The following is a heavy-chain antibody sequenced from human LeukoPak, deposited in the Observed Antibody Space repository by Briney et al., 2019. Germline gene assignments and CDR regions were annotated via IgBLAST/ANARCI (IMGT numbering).Heavy chain of an antibody. J-gene: IGHJ4*02. V-gene: IGHV4-61*02. D-gene: IGHD4-17*01. CDR1: GGSISSAAYY. Sequence: SETLSLTCIVSGGSISSAAYYWSWIRQPAGKGLEWIGRIYTSGSIDYNPSLKSRLTISVDTSNNQFSLTLSSVTAADTAVYYCAREREGPYGYLDYWGQGTLVTVSS. CDR3: AREREGPYGYLDY. CDR2: IYTSGSI.